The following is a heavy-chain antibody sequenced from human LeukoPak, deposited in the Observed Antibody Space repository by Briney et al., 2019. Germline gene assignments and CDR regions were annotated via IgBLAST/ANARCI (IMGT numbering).Heavy chain of an antibody. CDR2: IHYSGST. CDR3: ARGSGWLQSFDY. D-gene: IGHD5-24*01. Sequence: SETLSLTCTVSGGSISSYYWSWIRQPPGKGLEWIGYIHYSGSTNYNPSLKSRVTISVTSENQVSLKLSSVTAADTAVYYCARGSGWLQSFDYWGQGTLVTVSS. CDR1: GGSISSYY. V-gene: IGHV4-59*01. J-gene: IGHJ4*02.